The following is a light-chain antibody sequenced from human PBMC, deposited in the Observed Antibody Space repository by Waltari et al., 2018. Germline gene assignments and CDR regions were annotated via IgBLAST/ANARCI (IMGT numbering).Light chain of an antibody. V-gene: IGKV3-15*01. CDR2: GAS. Sequence: EIVMTQSPATLSVSPGERATLSCRASQSVSSNLAWYQQKPGQAPRRLIYGASTGATGIPARFSGSGSGTEFALTISSLQSEDFAVYYCQQYNNWPYTFGQGTKLEIK. CDR1: QSVSSN. CDR3: QQYNNWPYT. J-gene: IGKJ2*01.